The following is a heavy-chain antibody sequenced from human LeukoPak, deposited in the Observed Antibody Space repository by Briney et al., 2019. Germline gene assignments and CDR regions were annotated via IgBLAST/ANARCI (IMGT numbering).Heavy chain of an antibody. J-gene: IGHJ4*02. V-gene: IGHV3-30*04. CDR3: ARDRGGSYSAIDY. Sequence: PGGSLRLSCAASGFSFSKYAMDWVRQAPGKGLEWVAIISKDGSMRYYADSVKGRFTVSRDNSNNTLSLQMNSLKSEDTAVYYCARDRGGSYSAIDYWGQGTLVTVSS. CDR2: ISKDGSMR. CDR1: GFSFSKYA. D-gene: IGHD1-26*01.